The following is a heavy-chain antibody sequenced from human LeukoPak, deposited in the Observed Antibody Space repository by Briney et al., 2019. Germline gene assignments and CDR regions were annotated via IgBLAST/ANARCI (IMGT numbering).Heavy chain of an antibody. CDR2: LAYDGTNK. Sequence: GGSLRLSCAASGFTFASYAMHWVRQPPGKGLEWVTLLAYDGTNKQYAGSVKGRFTISRDNAKNTLNLQMNSLRAEDTAVYYCARDLGQYYDTSDNWFDPWGQGTLVTVSS. D-gene: IGHD3-22*01. J-gene: IGHJ5*02. CDR3: ARDLGQYYDTSDNWFDP. V-gene: IGHV3-30*04. CDR1: GFTFASYA.